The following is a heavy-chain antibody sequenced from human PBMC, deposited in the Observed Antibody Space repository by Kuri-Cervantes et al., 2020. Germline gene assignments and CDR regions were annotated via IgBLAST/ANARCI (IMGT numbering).Heavy chain of an antibody. D-gene: IGHD6-19*01. CDR2: IKQDGSEK. J-gene: IGHJ4*02. V-gene: IGHV3-7*01. Sequence: GGSLRLSCAASGFTFSSYWMSWVRQAPGKGLEWVANIKQDGSEKYYVDSVKGRFTISRDNAKNSLYLQMNSLRAEDTAVYYCARGSSSGWTQYFDYWGQGTLVTVSS. CDR1: GFTFSSYW. CDR3: ARGSSSGWTQYFDY.